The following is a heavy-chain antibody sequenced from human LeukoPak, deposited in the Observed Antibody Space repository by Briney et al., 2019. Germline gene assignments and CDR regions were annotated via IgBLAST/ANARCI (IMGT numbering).Heavy chain of an antibody. V-gene: IGHV3-30*02. CDR1: GFTFSSYG. CDR3: AKSGIVVVPAAPTMDGY. D-gene: IGHD2-2*01. CDR2: IRYDGSNK. Sequence: GGSLRLSCAASGFTFSSYGMHWVRQAPGKGLEWVAFIRYDGSNKYYADSVKGRFTISRDDSKNTLYLQMNSLRAEDTAVYYCAKSGIVVVPAAPTMDGYWGQGTLVTVSS. J-gene: IGHJ4*02.